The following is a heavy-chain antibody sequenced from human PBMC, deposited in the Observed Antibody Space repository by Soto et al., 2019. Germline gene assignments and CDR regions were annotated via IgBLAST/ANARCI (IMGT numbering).Heavy chain of an antibody. J-gene: IGHJ6*02. V-gene: IGHV1-18*01. CDR2: ISAYNGNT. CDR3: ARDYSTYYYDYYGMDV. Sequence: ASVKVSCKASGYTFTSYGISWVRQAPGQGLEWMGWISAYNGNTNYAQKLQGRVTMTTDTSTSTAYMELRSLRSDDTAVYYCARDYSTYYYDYYGMDVWGQGTTVTVSS. CDR1: GYTFTSYG. D-gene: IGHD4-4*01.